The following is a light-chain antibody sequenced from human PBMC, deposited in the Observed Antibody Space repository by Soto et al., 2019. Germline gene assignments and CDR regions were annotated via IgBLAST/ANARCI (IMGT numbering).Light chain of an antibody. CDR2: PAS. CDR3: LQHNSYPPT. CDR1: QGIRND. V-gene: IGKV1-17*01. J-gene: IGKJ1*01. Sequence: DIQMTQSPSSLSASVGDRITITCRASQGIRNDLGWYQQKPAKAPKRRIYPASSLQSEVPSRFSGSGSGTEFTRTVSSLQREDFATYYCLQHNSYPPTFGQGTKVEIK.